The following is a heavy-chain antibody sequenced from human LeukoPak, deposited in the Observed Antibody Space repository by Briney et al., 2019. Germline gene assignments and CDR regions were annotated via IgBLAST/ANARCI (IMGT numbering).Heavy chain of an antibody. J-gene: IGHJ6*02. CDR3: ARGNSVSYYYYGLDV. CDR1: GFTFSTYA. D-gene: IGHD5/OR15-5a*01. Sequence: GRSLRLSCAASGFTFSTYAMHWVRQAPGKGLEWVSVIAFDGSKKYYADSETGRFTISRDNSKNTLYLQMNSLRPEDTAVYYCARGNSVSYYYYGLDVWGQGTTVTVSS. CDR2: IAFDGSKK. V-gene: IGHV3-30*04.